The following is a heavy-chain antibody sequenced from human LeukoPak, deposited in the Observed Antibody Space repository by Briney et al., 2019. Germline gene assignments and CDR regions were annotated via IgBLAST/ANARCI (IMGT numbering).Heavy chain of an antibody. CDR1: GGSFSGYY. CDR3: ARFNIITTPGFDY. D-gene: IGHD3-10*01. CDR2: INHSGST. Sequence: PSETLSLTCAVYGGSFSGYYWSWIRQPPGKGLEWIGEINHSGSTNYNPSLKSRVTISVDTSKNQFSLKLSSVTAADTAVYYCARFNIITTPGFDYWGQGTLVTVSS. J-gene: IGHJ4*02. V-gene: IGHV4-34*01.